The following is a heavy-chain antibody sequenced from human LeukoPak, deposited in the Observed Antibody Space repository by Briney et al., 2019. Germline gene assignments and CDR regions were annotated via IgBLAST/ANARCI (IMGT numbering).Heavy chain of an antibody. Sequence: ASVKVSCKASGYTFTSYGISWVRQAPGQGLEWMGWICAYNGNTNYAQKLQGRVTMTTDTSTSTAYMELRSLRSDDTAVYYCARRHNYYGSGSYLDYWGQGTLVTVSS. D-gene: IGHD3-10*01. V-gene: IGHV1-18*01. J-gene: IGHJ4*02. CDR3: ARRHNYYGSGSYLDY. CDR2: ICAYNGNT. CDR1: GYTFTSYG.